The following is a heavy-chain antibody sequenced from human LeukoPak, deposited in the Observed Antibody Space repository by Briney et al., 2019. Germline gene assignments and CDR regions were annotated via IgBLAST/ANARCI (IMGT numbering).Heavy chain of an antibody. CDR2: INHSGST. J-gene: IGHJ5*02. CDR1: GGSFSGYY. Sequence: SETLSLTCAVYGGSFSGYYWSWIRQPPGKGLEWIGEINHSGSTNYNPSLKSRVTISVDTSKNQFSLKLSSVTAADTAVYYCARGLSVVVPAAILSPHWFDPWGQGTPVTVSS. CDR3: ARGLSVVVPAAILSPHWFDP. D-gene: IGHD2-2*01. V-gene: IGHV4-34*01.